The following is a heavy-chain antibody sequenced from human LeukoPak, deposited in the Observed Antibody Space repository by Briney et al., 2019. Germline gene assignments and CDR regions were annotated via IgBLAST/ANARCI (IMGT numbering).Heavy chain of an antibody. V-gene: IGHV4-30-4*01. CDR2: IYYSGST. CDR1: GGSISSGDYY. D-gene: IGHD3-10*01. CDR3: ARHYGSGSYFGY. Sequence: PSETLSLTCTVSGGSISSGDYYWRWIRQPPGKGLEWIGYIYYSGSTYYNPSLKSRVTISVDTSKNQFSLKLSSVTAADTAVYYCARHYGSGSYFGYWGQGTLVTVSS. J-gene: IGHJ4*02.